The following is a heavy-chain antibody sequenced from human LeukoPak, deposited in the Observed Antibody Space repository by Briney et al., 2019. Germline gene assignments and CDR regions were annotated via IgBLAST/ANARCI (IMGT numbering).Heavy chain of an antibody. CDR2: IYSGGKT. V-gene: IGHV3-53*01. Sequence: PGGSLGLSCAASGFTVSSNYMNWVRQAPGKGLEWVSVIYSGGKTYYAESVKGRFTITRDNSKNTLYLQMNSLRAEDTAVYFCARGSYYDSSGYYTAFDYWGQGTLVTVSS. D-gene: IGHD3-22*01. CDR3: ARGSYYDSSGYYTAFDY. J-gene: IGHJ4*02. CDR1: GFTVSSNY.